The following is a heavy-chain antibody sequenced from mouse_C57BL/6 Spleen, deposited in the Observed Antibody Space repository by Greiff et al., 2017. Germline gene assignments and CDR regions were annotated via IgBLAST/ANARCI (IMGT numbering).Heavy chain of an antibody. V-gene: IGHV1-15*01. CDR3: TRGGGSSPWFAY. CDR1: GYTFTDYE. D-gene: IGHD1-1*01. Sequence: QVQLKQSGAELVRPGASVTLSCKASGYTFTDYEMHWVKQTPVHGLEWIGAIDPETGGTAYNQKFKGKAILTADKSSSTAYMELRSLTSEDSAVYYCTRGGGSSPWFAYWGQGTLVTVSA. CDR2: IDPETGGT. J-gene: IGHJ3*01.